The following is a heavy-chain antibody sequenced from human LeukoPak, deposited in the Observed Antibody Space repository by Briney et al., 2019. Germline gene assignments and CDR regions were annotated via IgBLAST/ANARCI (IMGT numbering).Heavy chain of an antibody. J-gene: IGHJ6*03. CDR1: GGSISSSSYY. CDR2: IYYSGST. Sequence: PSETLSLTCTVSGGSISSSSYYWGWIRQPPGKGLEWIGSIYYSGSTYYNPSLKSRVTISVDTSKNQFSLKLSSVTAADTAVYYCARSYSNYVYYYYYMDVWGKGTTVTVSS. CDR3: ARSYSNYVYYYYYMDV. D-gene: IGHD4-11*01. V-gene: IGHV4-39*01.